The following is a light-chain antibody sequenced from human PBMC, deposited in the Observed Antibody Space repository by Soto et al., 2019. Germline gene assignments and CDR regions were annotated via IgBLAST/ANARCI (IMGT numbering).Light chain of an antibody. CDR2: SYN. Sequence: QSVLTQPPSASGTPGQRVTFSCSGSSSNIGSNTVNWYQQLPGTAPKLLIYSYNQRPSGVPDRFSGSKSGTSASLAISGLQSEDEADYYCAAWDDSLTGYVFGTGTKLTVL. J-gene: IGLJ1*01. CDR1: SSNIGSNT. CDR3: AAWDDSLTGYV. V-gene: IGLV1-44*01.